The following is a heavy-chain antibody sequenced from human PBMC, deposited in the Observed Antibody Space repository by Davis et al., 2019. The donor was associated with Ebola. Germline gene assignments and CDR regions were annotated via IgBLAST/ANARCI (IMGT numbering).Heavy chain of an antibody. CDR2: INNDGSLT. CDR1: GFTFSNYW. CDR3: VRGFLYVI. V-gene: IGHV3-74*01. D-gene: IGHD3-3*01. Sequence: PGGSLRLSCAPSGFTFSNYWMHWVRQAPGKGLVWVSRINNDGSLTNYADSVKGRFTISRDNAKNTLYLQMNSLRAEDTAVYYCVRGFLYVIWGQGTMVTVSS. J-gene: IGHJ3*02.